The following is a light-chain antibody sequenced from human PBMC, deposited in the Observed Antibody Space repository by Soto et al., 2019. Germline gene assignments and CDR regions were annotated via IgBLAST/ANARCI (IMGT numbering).Light chain of an antibody. CDR2: GVS. CDR3: SSCTSGRDIYV. CDR1: SNDFGSYHY. Sequence: QPALTQPASVSGSPGQSITISCTGTSNDFGSYHYVSWIQQHPGKAPKLIIFGVSDRSSGVCTRFCGSYTGDTASFSISALQADHEAGSYCSSCTSGRDIYVFGGGSKVTAL. J-gene: IGLJ1*01. V-gene: IGLV2-14*01.